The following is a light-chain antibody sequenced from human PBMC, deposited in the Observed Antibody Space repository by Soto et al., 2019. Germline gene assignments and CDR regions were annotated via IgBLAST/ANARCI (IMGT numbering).Light chain of an antibody. J-gene: IGLJ1*01. V-gene: IGLV2-18*02. CDR2: EVS. CDR1: SSDVGSYNR. CDR3: SSYTSSSTYV. Sequence: QSVLTQPPSVSGSPGQSVTISCTGTSSDVGSYNRVPWYQQPPGTAPKLMIYEVSNRPSGVPDRFSGSKSGNTASLTISGLQAEDEADYYCSSYTSSSTYVFGTGTKVTV.